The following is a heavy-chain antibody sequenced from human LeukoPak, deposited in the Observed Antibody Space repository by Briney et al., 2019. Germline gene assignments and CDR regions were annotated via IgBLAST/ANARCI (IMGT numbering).Heavy chain of an antibody. J-gene: IGHJ3*02. D-gene: IGHD2-2*01. CDR1: GYSFTSYW. CDR2: IYPGDSDT. CDR3: ARGPHCSSTSCYSFFAFDI. V-gene: IGHV5-51*01. Sequence: GESLKISRKGSGYSFTSYWIGWVRQMPGKGLEWMGIIYPGDSDTRYSPSFQGQVTISADKSISTAYLQWSSLKASDTAMYYCARGPHCSSTSCYSFFAFDIWGQGTMVTVSS.